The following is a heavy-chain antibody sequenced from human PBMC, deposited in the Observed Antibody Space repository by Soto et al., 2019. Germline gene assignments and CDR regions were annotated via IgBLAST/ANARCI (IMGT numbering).Heavy chain of an antibody. CDR2: IYYSGST. D-gene: IGHD6-13*01. CDR3: ARESRIAAAGTDWFDP. CDR1: GGSISSGDYY. V-gene: IGHV4-30-4*01. Sequence: PSETLSLTCTVSGGSISSGDYYWSWIRQPPGKGLEWIGYIYYSGSTYYNPSLKSRVTISVDTSKNQFSLKLSSVTAADTAVYYCARESRIAAAGTDWFDPWGQGTLVTVSS. J-gene: IGHJ5*02.